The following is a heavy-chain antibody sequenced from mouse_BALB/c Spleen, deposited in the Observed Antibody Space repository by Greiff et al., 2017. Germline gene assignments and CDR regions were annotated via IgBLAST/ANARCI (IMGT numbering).Heavy chain of an antibody. CDR1: GYTFTSYW. J-gene: IGHJ1*01. CDR3: TITTADWYCDV. D-gene: IGHD1-2*01. V-gene: IGHV1-69*02. CDR2: IYPSDSYT. Sequence: QVQLQQPGAELVRPGASVKLSCKASGYTFTSYWINWVKQRPGQGLEWIGNIYPSDSYTNYNQKFKDKATLTVDKSSSTAYMQLSSPTSEDSAVYYCTITTADWYCDVWGAGTTVTVSS.